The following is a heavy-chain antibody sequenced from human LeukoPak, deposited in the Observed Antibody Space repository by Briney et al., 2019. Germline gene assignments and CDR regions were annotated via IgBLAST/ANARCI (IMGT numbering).Heavy chain of an antibody. V-gene: IGHV3-21*01. CDR3: ARHPSTVYNWNALGAFDI. Sequence: PGGSLRLSCAASGFTFSSYSMNWVRQAPGKGLEWVSSISSSSSYIYYADSVKGRFTISRDNAKNSLYLQTNSLRAEDTAMYYCARHPSTVYNWNALGAFDIWGQGTMVTVSS. CDR2: ISSSSSYI. D-gene: IGHD1-1*01. J-gene: IGHJ3*02. CDR1: GFTFSSYS.